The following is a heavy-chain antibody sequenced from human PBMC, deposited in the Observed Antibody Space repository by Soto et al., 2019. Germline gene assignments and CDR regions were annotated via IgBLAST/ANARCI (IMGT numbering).Heavy chain of an antibody. D-gene: IGHD1-20*01. J-gene: IGHJ4*02. CDR2: ISYDGSNK. V-gene: IGHV3-30-3*01. Sequence: GGSLRLSCAASGFTFSSYAMHWVRQAPGKGLEWVAVISYDGSNKYYADSVKGRFTISRDNSKNTLYLQMNSLRAEDTAVYYCASNLEGNDWGQGTLVTVSS. CDR3: ASNLEGND. CDR1: GFTFSSYA.